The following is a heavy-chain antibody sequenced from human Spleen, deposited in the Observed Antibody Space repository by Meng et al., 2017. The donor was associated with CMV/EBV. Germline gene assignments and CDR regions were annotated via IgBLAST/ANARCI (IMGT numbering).Heavy chain of an antibody. Sequence: GGSLRLSCAASGFTFSGFEMSWVRQAPGKGLGWVSYISSSTSNIYYADSVKGRFSISRDNAKNSLFLQMNNLRAEDTALYYCARVVVPAVIDAFDIWGQGTMVTVSS. CDR1: GFTFSGFE. J-gene: IGHJ3*02. D-gene: IGHD2-2*01. V-gene: IGHV3-48*03. CDR2: ISSSTSNI. CDR3: ARVVVPAVIDAFDI.